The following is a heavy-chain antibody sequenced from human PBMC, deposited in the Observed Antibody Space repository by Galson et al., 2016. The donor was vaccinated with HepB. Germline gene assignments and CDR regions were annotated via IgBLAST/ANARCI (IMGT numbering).Heavy chain of an antibody. J-gene: IGHJ4*02. Sequence: SLRLSCAASGFTFSHYGMHWVRQAPGKGLEWVSVIYSGGGTSYADPVKGRFTISRDSSKNTLYLQMNSLRAEDTAVYYCARKTDSVGGGDYWGQGTLVTVSS. CDR2: IYSGGGT. D-gene: IGHD2-15*01. CDR1: GFTFSHYG. CDR3: ARKTDSVGGGDY. V-gene: IGHV3-53*01.